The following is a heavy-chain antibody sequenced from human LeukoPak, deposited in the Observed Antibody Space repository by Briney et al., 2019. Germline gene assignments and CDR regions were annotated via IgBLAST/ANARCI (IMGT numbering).Heavy chain of an antibody. V-gene: IGHV1-46*03. J-gene: IGHJ4*02. CDR2: INPSGGST. D-gene: IGHD2-2*02. CDR1: GYTFTSYY. Sequence: ASVKVSCKASGYTFTSYYMHWVRQAPGQGLEWMGIINPSGGSTSYAQKFQGRVTMTRDTSTSTVYMELSNLRSEDTAVYYCATDIVVVPAAIRSGDYWGQGTLVTVSS. CDR3: ATDIVVVPAAIRSGDY.